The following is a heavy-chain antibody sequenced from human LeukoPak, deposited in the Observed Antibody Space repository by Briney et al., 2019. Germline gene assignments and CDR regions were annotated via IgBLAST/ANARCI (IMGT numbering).Heavy chain of an antibody. CDR1: GFTFSSYA. J-gene: IGHJ6*02. V-gene: IGHV3-23*01. CDR3: AKDRGWQQLVGSMDV. CDR2: ISGSGGST. D-gene: IGHD6-13*01. Sequence: GGSLRLFCAASGFTFSSYAMSWVRQAPGKGLEWVSAISGSGGSTYYADSVKGRFTISRDNSKNTLYLQMNSLRAEDTAVYYCAKDRGWQQLVGSMDVWGQGTTVTVSS.